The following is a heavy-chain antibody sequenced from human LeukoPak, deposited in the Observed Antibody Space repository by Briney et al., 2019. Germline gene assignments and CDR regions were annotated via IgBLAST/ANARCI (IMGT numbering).Heavy chain of an antibody. Sequence: SETLSLTCTVSGGSISSGSYYWSWIRQPAGKGLEWIGRIYTSGSTNYNPSLKSRVTISVDTFKNQFSLKLSSVTAADTAVYYCARKPIVNSAWYYFDYWGQGTLVTVSS. V-gene: IGHV4-61*02. CDR3: ARKPIVNSAWYYFDY. D-gene: IGHD3-22*01. CDR2: IYTSGST. J-gene: IGHJ4*02. CDR1: GGSISSGSYY.